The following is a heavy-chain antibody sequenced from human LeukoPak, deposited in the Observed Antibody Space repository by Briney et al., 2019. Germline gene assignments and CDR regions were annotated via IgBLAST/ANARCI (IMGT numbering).Heavy chain of an antibody. Sequence: ASVKVSCKASGYTFTGYYMHWVRQAPGQGLEWMGWINPNSSGTNYAQKFQGRVTMTRDTSISTAYMELSRLRSDDTAVYYCARGLPLWGYFDYWGQGTLVTVSS. D-gene: IGHD3-22*01. V-gene: IGHV1-2*02. CDR3: ARGLPLWGYFDY. CDR1: GYTFTGYY. CDR2: INPNSSGT. J-gene: IGHJ4*02.